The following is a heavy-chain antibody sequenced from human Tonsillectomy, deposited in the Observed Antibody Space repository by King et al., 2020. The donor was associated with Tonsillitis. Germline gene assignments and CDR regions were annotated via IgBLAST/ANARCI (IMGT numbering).Heavy chain of an antibody. J-gene: IGHJ5*02. CDR2: IYLSGST. CDR3: ARDLSGEQWLANWFDP. CDR1: GYSISSGYY. D-gene: IGHD6-19*01. V-gene: IGHV4-38-2*02. Sequence: VQLQESGPGLVKPSETLSLTCAVSGYSISSGYYWGWIRQPPGKGLEWIGSIYLSGSTYYNPSLKSRVTISVDTSKNQFSLKLSSVTAADTAVYYCARDLSGEQWLANWFDPWGQGTLVTVSS.